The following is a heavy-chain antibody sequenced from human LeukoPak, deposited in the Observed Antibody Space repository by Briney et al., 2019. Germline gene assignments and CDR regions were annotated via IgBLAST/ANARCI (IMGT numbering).Heavy chain of an antibody. V-gene: IGHV3-66*02. CDR3: ARGMVRGVIDFLDY. CDR1: GFTVSSNY. CDR2: IYSVGST. Sequence: QPGGALRLSFAAPGFTVSSNYMTSVRQAPGKGLERVAVIYSVGSTYYADSVKGRFTISRDNSKNTLYLQMNSLRAEDTAVYYCARGMVRGVIDFLDYWGQGTLVTVSS. D-gene: IGHD3-10*01. J-gene: IGHJ4*02.